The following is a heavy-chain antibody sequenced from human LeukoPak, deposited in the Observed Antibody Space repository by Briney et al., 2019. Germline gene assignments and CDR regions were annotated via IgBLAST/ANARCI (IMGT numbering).Heavy chain of an antibody. CDR2: IYYSGSA. J-gene: IGHJ5*02. Sequence: SETLSLTCIVSGGSMSRYYWSWIRQPPGRGLEWIGYIYYSGSAHYNPSLMSRVTISVDTSKNQFSLKLSSVTAADTAVYYCAGGSGASWFDPWGQGTLVTVSS. V-gene: IGHV4-59*01. CDR1: GGSMSRYY. CDR3: AGGSGASWFDP. D-gene: IGHD2-8*02.